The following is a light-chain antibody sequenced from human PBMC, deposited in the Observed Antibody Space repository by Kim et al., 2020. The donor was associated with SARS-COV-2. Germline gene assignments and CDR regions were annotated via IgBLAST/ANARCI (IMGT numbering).Light chain of an antibody. Sequence: VSPGERATLSCRASQSVNSNLAWYQQKPGQAPRLLIYGASTRATDIPDRFSGSGSGTEFTLIISNLHSEDIAVYYCQQYDNWPPYTFGHGTKLEI. CDR2: GAS. V-gene: IGKV3-15*01. CDR1: QSVNSN. CDR3: QQYDNWPPYT. J-gene: IGKJ2*01.